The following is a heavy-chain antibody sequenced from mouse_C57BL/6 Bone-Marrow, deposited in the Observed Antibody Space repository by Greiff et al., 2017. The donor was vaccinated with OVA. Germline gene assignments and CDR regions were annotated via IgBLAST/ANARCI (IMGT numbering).Heavy chain of an antibody. CDR3: TTDSNSLFAY. CDR2: IYPEDGDT. Sequence: EVQLQQSGAELVKPGASVTLSCTASGFNIKGYYMHWVKQRPDQGLEWIGRIYPEDGDTEYAPKVQGKATMTADTSSNTAYLQLSSLTSEDTAVYYCTTDSNSLFAYWGQGTLVTVSA. V-gene: IGHV14-1*01. J-gene: IGHJ3*01. CDR1: GFNIKGYY. D-gene: IGHD2-5*01.